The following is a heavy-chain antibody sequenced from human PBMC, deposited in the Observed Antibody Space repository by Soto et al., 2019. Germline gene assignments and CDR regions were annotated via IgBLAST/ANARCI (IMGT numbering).Heavy chain of an antibody. Sequence: QVQLVQSGAEVKKPGSSVKVSCKVSGGTFRNYAIDWVRLAPGHGLEWMGGIVPIFGTTYYTQKFQGRATIIADDSTTTAYLEMSSRRSEDTAIYDGARVEAVAGLYNYPGLDVWGQGTAVTVSS. CDR1: GGTFRNYA. CDR2: IVPIFGTT. J-gene: IGHJ6*02. D-gene: IGHD6-19*01. CDR3: ARVEAVAGLYNYPGLDV. V-gene: IGHV1-69*12.